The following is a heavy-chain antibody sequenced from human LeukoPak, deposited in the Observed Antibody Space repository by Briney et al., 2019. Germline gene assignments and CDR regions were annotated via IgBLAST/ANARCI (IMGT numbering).Heavy chain of an antibody. CDR3: AKDMVRGVIGAFDI. J-gene: IGHJ3*02. Sequence: PGGSLRLSCAASGFTFSSYSMNWVRQAPGKGLEWVSAISGSGGSTYYADSVKGRFTISRDNSKNTLYLQMNSLRAEDTAVYYCAKDMVRGVIGAFDIWGQGTMVTVSS. V-gene: IGHV3-23*01. CDR2: ISGSGGST. D-gene: IGHD3-10*01. CDR1: GFTFSSYS.